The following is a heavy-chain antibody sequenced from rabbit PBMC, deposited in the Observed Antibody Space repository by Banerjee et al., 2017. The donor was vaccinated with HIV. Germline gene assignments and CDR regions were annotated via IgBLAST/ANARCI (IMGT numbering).Heavy chain of an antibody. CDR2: IYNGDGST. V-gene: IGHV1S47*01. Sequence: QDQLEESGGDLVKPEGSLTLTCKASGFDFSSNAMCWVRQAPGKGPEWIASIYNGDGSTYYANWVNGRFTISRSTSLHTVTLQMTSLTAADTATYFCARDGDGDGGYVYAFNLWGQGTLVTVS. D-gene: IGHD6-1*01. CDR1: GFDFSSNA. CDR3: ARDGDGDGGYVYAFNL. J-gene: IGHJ4*01.